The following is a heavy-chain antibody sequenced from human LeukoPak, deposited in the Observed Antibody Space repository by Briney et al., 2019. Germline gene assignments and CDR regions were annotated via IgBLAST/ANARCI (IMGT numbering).Heavy chain of an antibody. CDR3: ARGRLLYSSSWYVYWFDP. CDR2: INPNSGGT. D-gene: IGHD6-13*01. CDR1: GYTFTGYY. Sequence: ASVKVSCKASGYTFTGYYMHWVRQAPGQGLEWMGWINPNSGGTSYAQKFQGRVTMTRDTSISTAYMELRRLRSDDTAVYYCARGRLLYSSSWYVYWFDPWGRGTLVTVSS. V-gene: IGHV1-2*02. J-gene: IGHJ5*02.